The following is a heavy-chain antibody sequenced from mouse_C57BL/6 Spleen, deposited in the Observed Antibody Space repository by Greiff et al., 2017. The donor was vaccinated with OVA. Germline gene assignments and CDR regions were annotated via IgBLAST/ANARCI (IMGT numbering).Heavy chain of an antibody. CDR1: CYTFTSYW. D-gene: IGHD1-1*01. CDR2: INPSNGGT. J-gene: IGHJ2*01. CDR3: ASDLSNYYGSSDVDY. Sequence: QVQLQQPGTELVKPGASVKLSCKASCYTFTSYWMHWVKQRPGQGLEWIGNINPSNGGTNYNEKFKSKATLNVDKSSSTAYMQLSSLTSEDSAVYSCASDLSNYYGSSDVDYWGQGTTLTVSS. V-gene: IGHV1-53*01.